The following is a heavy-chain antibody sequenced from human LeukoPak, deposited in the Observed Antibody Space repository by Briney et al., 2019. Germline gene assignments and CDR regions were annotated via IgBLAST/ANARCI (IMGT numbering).Heavy chain of an antibody. CDR2: IYYSGST. D-gene: IGHD3-3*01. CDR3: ARAPGDFWSRSLHMDV. CDR1: GGSISSYY. V-gene: IGHV4-59*01. J-gene: IGHJ6*03. Sequence: PSETLSLTCTVSGGSISSYYWSWIRQPPGKGLEWIGYIYYSGSTNYNPSLKSRVTISVDTSKNQFSLKLSSVTAADTAVYYCARAPGDFWSRSLHMDVWGKGTTVTVSS.